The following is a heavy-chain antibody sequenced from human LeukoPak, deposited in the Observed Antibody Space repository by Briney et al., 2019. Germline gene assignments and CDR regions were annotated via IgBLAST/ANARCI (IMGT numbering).Heavy chain of an antibody. V-gene: IGHV3-23*01. CDR1: GFTFSNSA. Sequence: PGGSLRLSCAASGFTFSNSAMTWVRQAPGKGLAWVSAINGDVGRTYHADSVKGRFTISRDNSKNTLYLQMNSLRVEDTAVYYCAKDIKGTNYYYYGMGAWGQGTTVTVSS. CDR2: INGDVGRT. CDR3: AKDIKGTNYYYYGMGA. J-gene: IGHJ6*02. D-gene: IGHD1-14*01.